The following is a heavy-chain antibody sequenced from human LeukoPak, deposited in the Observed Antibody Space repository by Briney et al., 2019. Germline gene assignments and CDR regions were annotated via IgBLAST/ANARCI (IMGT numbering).Heavy chain of an antibody. J-gene: IGHJ4*02. V-gene: IGHV4-59*08. CDR3: ARGASSWYGDY. Sequence: PSETLSLTCTVSGGSITVSTYYWSWIRQPPGKGLEWIGYIYNSRSTNYNPSLKSRVTISVDTSKNQFSLKLSSVTAADTAVYYCARGASSWYGDYWGQGTLVTVSS. CDR1: GGSITVSTYY. CDR2: IYNSRST. D-gene: IGHD6-13*01.